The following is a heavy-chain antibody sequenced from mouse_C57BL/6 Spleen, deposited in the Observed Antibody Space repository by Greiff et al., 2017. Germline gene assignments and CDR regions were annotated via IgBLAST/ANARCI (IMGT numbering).Heavy chain of an antibody. CDR2: IYPGNSDT. D-gene: IGHD1-1*01. CDR1: GYTFTSYW. Sequence: VQLQQSGTVLARPGASVKMSCKTSGYTFTSYWMHWVKQRPGQGLEWIGAIYPGNSDTSYNQKFKGKAKLTAVTSASTAYMELSSLTNEDSAVYYCTRSNYGSSPLDYGGQGTTLTVSS. J-gene: IGHJ2*01. V-gene: IGHV1-5*01. CDR3: TRSNYGSSPLDY.